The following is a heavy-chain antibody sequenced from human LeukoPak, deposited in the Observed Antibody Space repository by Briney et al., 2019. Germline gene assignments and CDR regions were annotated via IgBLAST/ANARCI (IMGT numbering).Heavy chain of an antibody. CDR3: TKRVKYGGTWDHFAD. J-gene: IGHJ4*02. CDR2: VNADGGNT. Sequence: GGSLRLSCAASGFTFDNYRMSWVRQAPGKGLEWVSTVNADGGNTYYADSVKGRFTISRDNSKSTLVLQMNSLRVEDTALYYCTKRVKYGGTWDHFADWGQGTLVTVSS. V-gene: IGHV3-23*01. D-gene: IGHD1-26*01. CDR1: GFTFDNYR.